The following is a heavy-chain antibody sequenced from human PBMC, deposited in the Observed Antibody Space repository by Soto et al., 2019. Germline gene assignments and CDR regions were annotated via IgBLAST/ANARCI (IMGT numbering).Heavy chain of an antibody. Sequence: GESLKISCKVSGYSFIAHWIAWVRQMPGEGLEWMGIINPADSDIRYSPSFQGQVTISVDKSINTAYLQWSSLKASDTATYYCTRPQSSGWYDVWGQGTTVTVSS. J-gene: IGHJ6*02. CDR3: TRPQSSGWYDV. V-gene: IGHV5-51*01. CDR1: GYSFIAHW. D-gene: IGHD3-22*01. CDR2: INPADSDI.